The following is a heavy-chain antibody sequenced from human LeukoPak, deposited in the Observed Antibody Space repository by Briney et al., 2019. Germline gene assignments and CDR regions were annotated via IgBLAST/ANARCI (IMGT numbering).Heavy chain of an antibody. D-gene: IGHD2-8*01. CDR3: ASEYGQEEYDFGY. Sequence: GGSLRHSCAASGFTFSSYSMKLGGQAPGKGPEGVSSISSSSTSIYYADSVNGRFTISRDNAKNSLYLQMNSLRAEDTAVYYCASEYGQEEYDFGYWGQGTLVTVSS. CDR2: ISSSSTSI. V-gene: IGHV3-21*01. CDR1: GFTFSSYS. J-gene: IGHJ4*02.